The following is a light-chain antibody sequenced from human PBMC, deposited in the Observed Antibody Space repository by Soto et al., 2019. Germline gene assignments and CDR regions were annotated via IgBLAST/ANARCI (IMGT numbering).Light chain of an antibody. CDR2: AAS. Sequence: DIQMTQSPSSVSASVGDRVTFNCRASQGISTWLAWYQQKPGKAPKLLIYAASSLHSGVPSRFSGSGSGTDFTFTISSLQPEDFASYYFQQVNSYPFTFGPGTKVEIK. V-gene: IGKV1-12*01. CDR3: QQVNSYPFT. J-gene: IGKJ3*01. CDR1: QGISTW.